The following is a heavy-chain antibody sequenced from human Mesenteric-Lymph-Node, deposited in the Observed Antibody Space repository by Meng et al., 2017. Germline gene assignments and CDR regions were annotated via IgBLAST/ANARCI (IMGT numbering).Heavy chain of an antibody. V-gene: IGHV3-7*01. D-gene: IGHD7-27*01. CDR3: ARDRAWGRTDY. CDR2: IREDGSEQ. CDR1: GYTFTSYA. Sequence: SCKASGYTFTSYAMHWVRQAPGQGLEWVALIREDGSEQWYVDSVKGRFTISRDNARNSLYLQMTSLRAEDTAVYYCARDRAWGRTDYWGQGTLVTVSS. J-gene: IGHJ4*02.